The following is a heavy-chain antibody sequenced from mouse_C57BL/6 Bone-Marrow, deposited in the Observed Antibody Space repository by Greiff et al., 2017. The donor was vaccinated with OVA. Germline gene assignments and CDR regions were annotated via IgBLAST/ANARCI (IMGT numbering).Heavy chain of an antibody. J-gene: IGHJ2*01. CDR1: GYTFTDYY. CDR3: ARCRYDHLV. D-gene: IGHD2-3*01. Sequence: VQLKESGPVLVKPGASVKMSCKASGYTFTDYYMNWVKQSHGKSLEWIGVINPYNGGTSYNPKFKGKATLTVDKSSSTAYMELNSLTSEDSAVYYCARCRYDHLVWGKGTTLTVSS. CDR2: INPYNGGT. V-gene: IGHV1-19*01.